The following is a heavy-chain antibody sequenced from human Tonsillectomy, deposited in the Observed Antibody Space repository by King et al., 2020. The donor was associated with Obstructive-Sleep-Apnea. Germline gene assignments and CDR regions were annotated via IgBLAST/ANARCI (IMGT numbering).Heavy chain of an antibody. V-gene: IGHV4-59*01. D-gene: IGHD3-22*01. Sequence: VQLQESGPGLVKPSETLSLTCTVSGGSINSYYWSWIRQPPGKGLEWIGYIYYSGSTTYSPSLKSRVTMSVDTSNKQFSLKLNSVTAADTAVYYCARTRRDHYKSSGYVVYYFDHWGQGTLVTVSS. CDR3: ARTRRDHYKSSGYVVYYFDH. CDR2: IYYSGST. J-gene: IGHJ4*02. CDR1: GGSINSYY.